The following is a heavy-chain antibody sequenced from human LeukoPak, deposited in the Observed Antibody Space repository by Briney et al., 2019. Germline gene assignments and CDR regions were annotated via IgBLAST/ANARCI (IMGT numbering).Heavy chain of an antibody. Sequence: GGSLRLSCAASGFTFSSYEMNWVRQAPGKGLEWVSYISISGSTIYNADSVKGRFTISRDNAKNSLYLQMNSLRAEDTAVYYCARVGGYSYGYDYWGQGTLVTVSS. J-gene: IGHJ4*02. CDR3: ARVGGYSYGYDY. D-gene: IGHD5-18*01. CDR1: GFTFSSYE. V-gene: IGHV3-48*03. CDR2: ISISGSTI.